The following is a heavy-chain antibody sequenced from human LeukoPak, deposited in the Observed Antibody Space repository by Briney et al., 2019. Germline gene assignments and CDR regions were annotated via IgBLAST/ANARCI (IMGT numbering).Heavy chain of an antibody. J-gene: IGHJ3*02. CDR2: IYSGGST. Sequence: GGSLRLSCAASGFTVSSNYMSWVRQAPGKGLEWVSVIYSGGSTYYADSVKGRFTISRDNSKNTLYLQMNSLRAEDTAVYYCARDRGVREKGAFDIWGQGTMVTVSS. D-gene: IGHD1-26*01. CDR1: GFTVSSNY. V-gene: IGHV3-53*01. CDR3: ARDRGVREKGAFDI.